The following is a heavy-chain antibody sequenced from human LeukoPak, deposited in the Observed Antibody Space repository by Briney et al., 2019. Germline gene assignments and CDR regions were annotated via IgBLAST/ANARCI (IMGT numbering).Heavy chain of an antibody. J-gene: IGHJ6*03. Sequence: KPSETLSLTCTVSGGSISSYYWSWIRQPAGKGLEWIGRIYTSGSTNYNPSLKSRVTMSVDTSKNQFFLKLSSVTAADTAVYYCARDVYCSSTSCYYGAYYYYYYMDVWGKGTTVAVSS. CDR1: GGSISSYY. D-gene: IGHD2-2*01. V-gene: IGHV4-4*07. CDR3: ARDVYCSSTSCYYGAYYYYYYMDV. CDR2: IYTSGST.